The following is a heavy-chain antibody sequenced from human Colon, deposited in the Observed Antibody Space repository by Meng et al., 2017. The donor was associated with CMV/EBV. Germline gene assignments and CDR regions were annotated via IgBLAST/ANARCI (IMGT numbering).Heavy chain of an antibody. Sequence: GGSLRLSCAASGFTFSNYAMTWVRQAPGKGLEWVAIISYDGSEKYYADFVKGRFTISRDNFKNTLYLQMNSLRSEDTAMFYCARGADDHNNYYYGVDVWGPGTTVTVSS. CDR3: ARGADDHNNYYYGVDV. V-gene: IGHV3-30-3*01. CDR1: GFTFSNYA. J-gene: IGHJ6*02. D-gene: IGHD5-24*01. CDR2: ISYDGSEK.